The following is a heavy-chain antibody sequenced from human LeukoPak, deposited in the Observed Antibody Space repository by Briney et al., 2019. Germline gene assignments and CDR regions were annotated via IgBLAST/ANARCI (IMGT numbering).Heavy chain of an antibody. CDR1: GYTFTSYY. Sequence: GASVKVSCKASGYTFTSYYMHRVRQAPGQGLEWMGIINPSGGSTSYAQKFQGRVTMTRDTSTSTVYMELSSLRSEDTAVYYCARDGDDPAVGDFGIPFDYWGQGTLVTVSS. V-gene: IGHV1-46*03. CDR2: INPSGGST. CDR3: ARDGDDPAVGDFGIPFDY. J-gene: IGHJ4*02. D-gene: IGHD2-21*02.